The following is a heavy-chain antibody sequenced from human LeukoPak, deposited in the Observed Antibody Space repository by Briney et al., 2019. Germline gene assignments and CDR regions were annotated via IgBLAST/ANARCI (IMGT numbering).Heavy chain of an antibody. D-gene: IGHD3-22*01. CDR2: IKSRTYGVAT. CDR1: GFTFSDAT. CDR3: ATEFFQNGYNF. V-gene: IGHV3-15*01. J-gene: IGHJ4*02. Sequence: GGSLRLSCAASGFTFSDATMIWVRQPPGKGLEWVGHIKSRTYGVATDYAAPVKGRFTISRDDSKSTLYLQMNSLKIDDTAVYHCATEFFQNGYNFWGQGTLVTVSS.